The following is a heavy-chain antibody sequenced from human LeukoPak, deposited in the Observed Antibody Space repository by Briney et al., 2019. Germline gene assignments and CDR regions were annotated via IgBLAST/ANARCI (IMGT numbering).Heavy chain of an antibody. D-gene: IGHD3-10*01. CDR2: ISYDGSNK. Sequence: GRSLRLSCAASGFTFSSYGMRWVRQAPGKGLEWVAVISYDGSNKYYADSVKGRFTISRDNSKNTLYLQMNSLRAEDTAVYYCAKDGVSRFDYWGQGTLVTVSS. V-gene: IGHV3-30*18. CDR3: AKDGVSRFDY. CDR1: GFTFSSYG. J-gene: IGHJ4*02.